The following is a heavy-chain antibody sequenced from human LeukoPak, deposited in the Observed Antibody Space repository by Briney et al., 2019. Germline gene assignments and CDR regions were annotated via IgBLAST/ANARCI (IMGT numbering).Heavy chain of an antibody. Sequence: PSETLSLTCTVSGDSISSYNYSWGWIRQPPGKGLEWTGSLYYRGKTYYNPSLKSRVTISADTSKNQFSLKVTSVTAADTAVYYCARASSGYYWDFDYWGQGTLVTVSS. CDR2: LYYRGKT. CDR1: GDSISSYNYS. J-gene: IGHJ4*02. CDR3: ARASSGYYWDFDY. D-gene: IGHD3-22*01. V-gene: IGHV4-39*01.